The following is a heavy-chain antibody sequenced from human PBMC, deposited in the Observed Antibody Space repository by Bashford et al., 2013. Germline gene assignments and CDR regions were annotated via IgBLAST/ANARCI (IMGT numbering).Heavy chain of an antibody. V-gene: IGHV3-48*02. J-gene: IGHJ4*02. CDR2: ISSGSSTI. Sequence: VRQAPGKGLEWVSYISSGSSTIFYADSVKGRFTISRDNAKNSLYLQMNSLRDEDTAVYYCASCAQAVAGKGTFDYWGQGTLVTVSS. CDR3: ASCAQAVAGKGTFDY. D-gene: IGHD6-19*01.